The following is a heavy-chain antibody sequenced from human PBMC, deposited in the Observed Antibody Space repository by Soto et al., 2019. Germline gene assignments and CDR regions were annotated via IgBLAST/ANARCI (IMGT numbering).Heavy chain of an antibody. D-gene: IGHD6-25*01. J-gene: IGHJ4*02. Sequence: SETLSLTCTVSGGSISSYYWSWVRQPPGKGLEWIGYIYHSGSTNYNPSLKSRVTISVDTSKNQFSLKLSSVTAADTAVYYCARLGSITADDFDYWGQGTLVTVSS. V-gene: IGHV4-59*08. CDR3: ARLGSITADDFDY. CDR2: IYHSGST. CDR1: GGSISSYY.